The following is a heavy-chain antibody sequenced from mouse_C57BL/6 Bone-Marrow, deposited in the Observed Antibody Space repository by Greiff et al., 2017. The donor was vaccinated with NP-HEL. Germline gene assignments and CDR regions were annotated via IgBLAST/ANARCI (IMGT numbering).Heavy chain of an antibody. CDR3: ARKGSYEFAY. CDR1: GFSLTSYG. D-gene: IGHD6-1*01. J-gene: IGHJ3*01. CDR2: IWSGGST. V-gene: IGHV2-2*01. Sequence: VQLQQSGPGLVQPSQSLSITCTVSGFSLTSYGVHWVRQSPGKGLEWLGVIWSGGSTDYNAAFISRLSISKDNSKSQVFFKMNSLQADDTAIYYCARKGSYEFAYWGQGTLVTVSA.